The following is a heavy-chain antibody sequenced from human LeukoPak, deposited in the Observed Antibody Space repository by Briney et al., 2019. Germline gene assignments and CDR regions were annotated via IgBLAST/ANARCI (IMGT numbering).Heavy chain of an antibody. D-gene: IGHD3-22*01. CDR1: GYTFTSYG. V-gene: IGHV1-18*01. CDR2: ISAYNGNT. Sequence: ASVKVSCKASGYTFTSYGIIWVRQAPGQGIDWMGWISAYNGNTKYAQKFQGRVTMTTDTSTSTAYMEVRSLRSDDTAVYYCARGLPPRRNYDSRGYYSYYFDYWGQGTLVTVSS. CDR3: ARGLPPRRNYDSRGYYSYYFDY. J-gene: IGHJ4*02.